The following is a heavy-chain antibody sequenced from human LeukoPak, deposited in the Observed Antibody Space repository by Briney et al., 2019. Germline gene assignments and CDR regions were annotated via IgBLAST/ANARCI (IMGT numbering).Heavy chain of an antibody. CDR1: GFTFSNAW. V-gene: IGHV3-15*01. Sequence: NAGGSLRLSCAASGFTFSNAWMSWVRQAPGKGLEWVGRIKSKTDGGTTDYAAPVKGRFTISRDDSKNTLYLQMNSLKTEDTAVYYCTTAPGYYGSGSSYYYYMDVWGKGTTVTISS. D-gene: IGHD3-10*01. CDR2: IKSKTDGGTT. J-gene: IGHJ6*03. CDR3: TTAPGYYGSGSSYYYYMDV.